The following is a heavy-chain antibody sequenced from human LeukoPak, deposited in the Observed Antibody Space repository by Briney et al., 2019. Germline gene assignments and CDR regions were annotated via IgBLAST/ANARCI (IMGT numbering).Heavy chain of an antibody. CDR3: AKRGVVIRVILVGFHKEAYYFDS. V-gene: IGHV3-23*01. Sequence: PGGSLRLSCAVSGITLSNYGMSWVRQVPGKGLEWVAGLSDSGGTTNYADSVKGRFTISRDNPKNTLYLQMNSLRAEDTAVYFCAKRGVVIRVILVGFHKEAYYFDSWGQGALVTVSS. D-gene: IGHD3-22*01. CDR1: GITLSNYG. J-gene: IGHJ4*02. CDR2: LSDSGGTT.